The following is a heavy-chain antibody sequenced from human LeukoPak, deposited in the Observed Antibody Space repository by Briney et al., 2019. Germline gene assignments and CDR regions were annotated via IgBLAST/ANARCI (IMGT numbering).Heavy chain of an antibody. Sequence: GASVKVSCKASGYTFTGYYMHWVRQAPGQGLEWMGWINPNSGGTNYAQKFQGRVTMTRDTSISTAYMELSRLRSDDTAVYYCARDSDPGYCSGGSCYETRNWFDPWGQGTLVTVSS. CDR1: GYTFTGYY. D-gene: IGHD2-15*01. CDR3: ARDSDPGYCSGGSCYETRNWFDP. V-gene: IGHV1-2*02. J-gene: IGHJ5*02. CDR2: INPNSGGT.